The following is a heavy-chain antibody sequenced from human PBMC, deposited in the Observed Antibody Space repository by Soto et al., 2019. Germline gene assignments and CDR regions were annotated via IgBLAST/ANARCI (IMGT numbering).Heavy chain of an antibody. D-gene: IGHD3-3*01. Sequence: SETLPLTCTVSGGSISSGGYYWSWIRQHPGKGLEWIGYIYYSGSTYYNPSLKSRVTISVDTSKNQLSLKLSSVTAADTAVYYCARGNFGVVPMSYYYYYGMDVWGQGTTVTVSS. J-gene: IGHJ6*02. CDR3: ARGNFGVVPMSYYYYYGMDV. V-gene: IGHV4-31*03. CDR1: GGSISSGGYY. CDR2: IYYSGST.